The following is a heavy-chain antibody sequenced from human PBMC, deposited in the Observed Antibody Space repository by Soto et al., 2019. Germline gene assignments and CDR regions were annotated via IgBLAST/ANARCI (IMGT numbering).Heavy chain of an antibody. Sequence: ESGGGVVQPGRSLRLSCAASGFTFSSYAMHWVRQAPGKGLEWVAVISYDGSNKYYADSVKGRFTISRDNSKNTLYLQMNSLRAEDTAVYYCARDQGAGRFFYDAFDIWGQGTMVTVSS. J-gene: IGHJ3*02. CDR3: ARDQGAGRFFYDAFDI. CDR1: GFTFSSYA. CDR2: ISYDGSNK. D-gene: IGHD3-3*01. V-gene: IGHV3-30-3*01.